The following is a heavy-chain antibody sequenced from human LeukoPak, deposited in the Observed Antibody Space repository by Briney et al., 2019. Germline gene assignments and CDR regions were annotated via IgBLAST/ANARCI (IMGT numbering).Heavy chain of an antibody. Sequence: SETLSLTCTVSGGSISSPYWSWIRQSPGKGLEWIAYINYRGTSNYNPSLKSRVTISVDTSKNQFPLKLNSVTSADTAVYYCARGGDYYDSSGYYGPFDYWGQGTLVTVSS. V-gene: IGHV4-59*11. CDR3: ARGGDYYDSSGYYGPFDY. D-gene: IGHD3-22*01. CDR2: INYRGTS. CDR1: GGSISSPY. J-gene: IGHJ4*02.